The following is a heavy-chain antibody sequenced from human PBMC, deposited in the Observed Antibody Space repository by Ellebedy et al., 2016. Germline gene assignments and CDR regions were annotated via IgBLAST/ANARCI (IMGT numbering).Heavy chain of an antibody. J-gene: IGHJ2*01. Sequence: SETLSLTXTVSGGSVSSYYWNWIRQPAGKGLEWIGRVYTTGTTNYNPSLKSRVTMSVDTSKNQFSLKLSSVTAADTAVYYCARMLSYYDNSGRNWYFHLWGRGTLVTVSS. CDR3: ARMLSYYDNSGRNWYFHL. CDR2: VYTTGTT. CDR1: GGSVSSYY. D-gene: IGHD3-22*01. V-gene: IGHV4-4*07.